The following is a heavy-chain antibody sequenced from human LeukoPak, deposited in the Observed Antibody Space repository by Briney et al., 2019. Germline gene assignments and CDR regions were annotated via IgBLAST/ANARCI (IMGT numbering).Heavy chain of an antibody. CDR1: GGSISSSSYY. V-gene: IGHV4-39*01. Sequence: SEALSLTCTVSGGSISSSSYYWGWIRQPPGKGLEWIESIYYSGSTYYNPSLKSRVTISVDTSKNQFSLKLSSVTAADTAVYYCARYDSSGYYLCKVDYWGQGTLVTVSS. CDR2: IYYSGST. D-gene: IGHD3-22*01. J-gene: IGHJ4*02. CDR3: ARYDSSGYYLCKVDY.